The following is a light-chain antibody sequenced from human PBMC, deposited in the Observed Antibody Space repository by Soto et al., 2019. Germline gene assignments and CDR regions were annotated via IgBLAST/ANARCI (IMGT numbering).Light chain of an antibody. V-gene: IGLV2-14*01. CDR3: TSFTTTSTVV. CDR2: EVS. CDR1: SSDIGYYDY. Sequence: QSALTQPASVSGSPGQSITISCTGTSSDIGYYDYVSWYQQHPGKAPKLMIYEVSNRPSGVSTRFSGSKSDNTASLTISGLQAEDEGDYYCTSFTTTSTVVFGGGTQLTVL. J-gene: IGLJ7*01.